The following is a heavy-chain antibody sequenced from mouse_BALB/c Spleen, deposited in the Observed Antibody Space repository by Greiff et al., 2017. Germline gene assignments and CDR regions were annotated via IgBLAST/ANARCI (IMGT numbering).Heavy chain of an antibody. Sequence: EVKLQESGPELVKPGASVKVSCKASGYSFTHYNMYWVKQSHGKSLEWIGYIDPYNGGTSYNQKFKGKATLTVDKSSSTAFMHLNSLTSEDSAVYYCARGDYYGSSYAMDYWGQGTSVTVSS. CDR3: ARGDYYGSSYAMDY. V-gene: IGHV1S135*01. CDR2: IDPYNGGT. CDR1: GYSFTHYN. D-gene: IGHD1-1*01. J-gene: IGHJ4*01.